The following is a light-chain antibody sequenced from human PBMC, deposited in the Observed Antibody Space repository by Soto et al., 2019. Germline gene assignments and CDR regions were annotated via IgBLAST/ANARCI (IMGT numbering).Light chain of an antibody. CDR1: SSNIGAGYV. Sequence: QSVLTQPPSVSRAPGQRVTISCTGSSSNIGAGYVVHWYQQLPGTAPKLLIYGNSNRPSGVPDRFSGSKSGTSASLAITGLQAEDEADYYCQSYDSSLSGSVFGGGTKLTVL. CDR2: GNS. CDR3: QSYDSSLSGSV. V-gene: IGLV1-40*01. J-gene: IGLJ2*01.